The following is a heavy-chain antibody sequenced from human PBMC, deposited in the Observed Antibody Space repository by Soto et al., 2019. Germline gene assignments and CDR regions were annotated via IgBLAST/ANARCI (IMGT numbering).Heavy chain of an antibody. CDR3: ARVVPGAEAWFGP. J-gene: IGHJ5*02. D-gene: IGHD1-26*01. V-gene: IGHV1-18*01. Sequence: GSVKGSFKTSGYTFFHYCFTRGRQAPGQALEWLGWISLYSDGTNYAQKFQGRVSMTTDTSTTTAYMELRSLRSDDTAVYYCARVVPGAEAWFGPWGQGTLVTVSS. CDR1: GYTFFHYC. CDR2: ISLYSDGT.